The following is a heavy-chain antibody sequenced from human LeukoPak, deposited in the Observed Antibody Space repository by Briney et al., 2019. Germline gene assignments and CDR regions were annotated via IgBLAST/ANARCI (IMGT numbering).Heavy chain of an antibody. Sequence: GESLKISCKGSRYNFTTYWIGWVRQMPGKGLEWMGIIYPGDSDTRYSPSFQGQVTISADKSISTAYLQWSSLKASDTAMYYCARSLGGYDFWSGNNWFDPWGQGTLVTVSS. J-gene: IGHJ5*02. V-gene: IGHV5-51*01. CDR1: RYNFTTYW. CDR3: ARSLGGYDFWSGNNWFDP. D-gene: IGHD3-3*01. CDR2: IYPGDSDT.